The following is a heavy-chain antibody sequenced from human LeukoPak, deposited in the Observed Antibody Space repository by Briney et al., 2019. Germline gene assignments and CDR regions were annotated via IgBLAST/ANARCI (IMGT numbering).Heavy chain of an antibody. D-gene: IGHD2-2*01. CDR2: IYYSGST. V-gene: IGHV4-59*08. J-gene: IGHJ4*02. CDR1: GGSISSYY. CDR3: ARGGSYASPFDY. Sequence: LSETLSLTCTVSGGSISSYYWSWIRQPPGKGLEWIGYIYYSGSTNYNPSLKSRVTISVDTSKNQFSLKLSSVTAADTAVYYCARGGSYASPFDYWGQGTLVTVSS.